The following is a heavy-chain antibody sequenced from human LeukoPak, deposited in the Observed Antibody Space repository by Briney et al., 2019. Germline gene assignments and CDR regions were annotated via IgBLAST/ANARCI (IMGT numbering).Heavy chain of an antibody. V-gene: IGHV1-69*04. Sequence: ASVKVSCKASGYTFTSYGISWVRQAPGQGLEWMGRIIPILGIANYAQKFQGRVTITADKSTSTAYMELSSLRSEDTAVYYCASLRSAAAGTHYYYGMDVWGQGTTVTVSS. J-gene: IGHJ6*02. D-gene: IGHD6-13*01. CDR3: ASLRSAAAGTHYYYGMDV. CDR2: IIPILGIA. CDR1: GYTFTSYG.